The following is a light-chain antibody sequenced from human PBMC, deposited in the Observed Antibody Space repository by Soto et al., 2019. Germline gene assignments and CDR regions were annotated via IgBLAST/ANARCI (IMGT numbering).Light chain of an antibody. J-gene: IGKJ1*01. Sequence: EIVVTQSPATLSVSPGGIATLSCRASQSVSSNLAWYQQKPGQAPRLLIYDASTRATGIPARFSGSGSGTEFTLTISSLQSEDFAVYYCQQYNNWPRTFGQGTKVESK. CDR2: DAS. CDR1: QSVSSN. CDR3: QQYNNWPRT. V-gene: IGKV3-15*01.